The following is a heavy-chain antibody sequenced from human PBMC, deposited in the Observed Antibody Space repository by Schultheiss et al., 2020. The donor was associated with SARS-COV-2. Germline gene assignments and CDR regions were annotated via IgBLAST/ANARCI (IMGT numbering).Heavy chain of an antibody. V-gene: IGHV3-23*01. CDR2: ISGSGGST. CDR3: ARSLMNTEWNQKYYYYGMDV. J-gene: IGHJ6*02. CDR1: GFTFSSYA. Sequence: GGSLRLSCAASGFTFSSYAMSWVRQAPGKGLEWVSAISGSGGSTYYADSVKGRFTISRDNSKNTLYLQMNSLRAEDTAVYYCARSLMNTEWNQKYYYYGMDVWGQGTTVTVSS. D-gene: IGHD2-8*01.